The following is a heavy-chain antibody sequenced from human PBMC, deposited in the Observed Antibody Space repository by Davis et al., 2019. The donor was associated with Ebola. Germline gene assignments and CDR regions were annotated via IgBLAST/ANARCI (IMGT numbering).Heavy chain of an antibody. V-gene: IGHV1-69*10. CDR2: IIPILGIA. CDR1: GGTFSSYA. CDR3: ARAGIVSSGWFGVDYYYYMDV. Sequence: SVKVSCKASGGTFSSYAISWVRQAPGQGLEWMGGIIPILGIANYAQKFQGRVTITADKSTSTAYMELSSLRSEDTAVYYYARAGIVSSGWFGVDYYYYMDVWGKGTTVTVSS. D-gene: IGHD6-19*01. J-gene: IGHJ6*03.